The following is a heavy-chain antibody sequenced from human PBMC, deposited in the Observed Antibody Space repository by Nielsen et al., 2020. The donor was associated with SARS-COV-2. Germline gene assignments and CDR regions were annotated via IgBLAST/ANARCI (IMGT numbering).Heavy chain of an antibody. D-gene: IGHD1-1*01. V-gene: IGHV1-69*13. CDR1: GYTFTSYD. Sequence: SVKVSCKASGYTFTSYDINWVRQATGQGLEWMGWIIPIFGTANYAQKFQGRVTITADESTSTAYMELSSLRSEDTAVYYCASYNWNRYYYYYGMDVWGQGTTVTVSS. CDR3: ASYNWNRYYYYYGMDV. CDR2: IIPIFGTA. J-gene: IGHJ6*02.